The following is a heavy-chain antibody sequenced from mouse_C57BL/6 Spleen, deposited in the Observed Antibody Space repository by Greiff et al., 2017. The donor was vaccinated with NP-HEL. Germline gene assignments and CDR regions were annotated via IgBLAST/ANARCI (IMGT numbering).Heavy chain of an antibody. J-gene: IGHJ4*01. CDR3: ARHRDYYGSTYAMDY. CDR1: GFTFSSYT. CDR2: ISGGGGNT. D-gene: IGHD1-1*01. Sequence: EVKLMESGGGLVKPGGSLKLSCAASGFTFSSYTMSWVRQTPEKRLEWVATISGGGGNTYYPDSVKGRFTISRDNAKNTLYLQMSSLRSEDTALYYCARHRDYYGSTYAMDYWGQGTSVTVSS. V-gene: IGHV5-9*01.